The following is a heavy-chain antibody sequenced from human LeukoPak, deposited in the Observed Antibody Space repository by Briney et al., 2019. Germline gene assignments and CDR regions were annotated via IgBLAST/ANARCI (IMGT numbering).Heavy chain of an antibody. J-gene: IGHJ4*02. CDR2: IKQDGSKK. Sequence: GGSLRLSCVASRFPFSSYWMTWVRQAPGKGREGVANIKQDGSKKSYADSVKGRFTISRDNAKNSLYLQMNSLRAEDTAIYYYTRVGYTDEGIDYWGQGTLVTASS. CDR1: RFPFSSYW. D-gene: IGHD5-24*01. V-gene: IGHV3-7*04. CDR3: TRVGYTDEGIDY.